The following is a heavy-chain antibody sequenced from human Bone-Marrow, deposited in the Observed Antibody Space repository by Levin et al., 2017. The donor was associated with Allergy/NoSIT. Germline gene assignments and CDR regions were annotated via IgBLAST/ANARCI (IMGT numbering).Heavy chain of an antibody. CDR3: ARQSDELTPYDGEWVEEHYFDN. D-gene: IGHD3-10*01. CDR1: GYQFTDRW. V-gene: IGHV5-51*01. J-gene: IGHJ4*02. Sequence: KVSCQVSGYQFTDRWIGWVRQLPGKGLEWMGNIYPGDSETRSSPSFQGQVTMSVDKSINTAFLRWDSLSASDTAIYYCARQSDELTPYDGEWVEEHYFDNWGQGTLVSVSS. CDR2: IYPGDSET.